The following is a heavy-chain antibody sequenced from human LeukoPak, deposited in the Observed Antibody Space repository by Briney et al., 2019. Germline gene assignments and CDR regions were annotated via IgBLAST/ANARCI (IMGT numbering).Heavy chain of an antibody. CDR3: AREAGITGTFLDY. V-gene: IGHV1-2*06. CDR1: GYAFTDYY. D-gene: IGHD1-20*01. Sequence: GSVKVSCKDSGYAFTDYYMHCVRQAPGERREWMGRINPNSGGKNYAQMFQGSVTMTRDTSINTAYMELSSLRSDDTAVYYCAREAGITGTFLDYWGQGILVSVPS. CDR2: INPNSGGK. J-gene: IGHJ4*02.